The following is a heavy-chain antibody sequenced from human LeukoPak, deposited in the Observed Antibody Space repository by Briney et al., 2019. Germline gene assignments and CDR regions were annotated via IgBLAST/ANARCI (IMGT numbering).Heavy chain of an antibody. Sequence: AGGSLRLSCAASGFTFSKYWMHWVRQGPGKGLVWVSRIYIDGISTTYADSVKGRFTISRDNAKNTLYLQMNSLRAEDTAVYYCVTGQLDSLYYFDYWGQGTLVTVSS. V-gene: IGHV3-74*01. CDR2: IYIDGIST. D-gene: IGHD1-1*01. CDR3: VTGQLDSLYYFDY. J-gene: IGHJ4*02. CDR1: GFTFSKYW.